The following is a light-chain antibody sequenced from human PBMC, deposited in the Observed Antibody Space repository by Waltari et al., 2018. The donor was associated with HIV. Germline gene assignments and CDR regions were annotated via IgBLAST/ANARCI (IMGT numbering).Light chain of an antibody. J-gene: IGKJ4*01. CDR2: DAS. Sequence: AIQLTQSPSSLSASVGDRVTITCRASQGISSALAWYQLKPGKAPKLLIYDASTLKSGVPSSFRGSGSGTDFTLTISSLQPGDFATYYCQQFNSYPLTFGGGSKVELQ. CDR1: QGISSA. V-gene: IGKV1-13*02. CDR3: QQFNSYPLT.